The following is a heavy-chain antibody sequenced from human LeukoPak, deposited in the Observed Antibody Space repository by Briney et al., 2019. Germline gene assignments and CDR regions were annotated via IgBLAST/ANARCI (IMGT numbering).Heavy chain of an antibody. CDR2: IYYSGST. D-gene: IGHD3-22*01. CDR3: ADDYYDSSGLPD. J-gene: IGHJ4*02. CDR1: GGSINSSSYY. V-gene: IGHV4-39*01. Sequence: PSETLSLTCTVSGGSINSSSYYWGWIRQPPGKGLEWIGSIYYSGSTYYNPSLKSRVTISVDTSKNQFSLKLSSVTAADTAVYYCADDYYDSSGLPDWGQGTLVTVSS.